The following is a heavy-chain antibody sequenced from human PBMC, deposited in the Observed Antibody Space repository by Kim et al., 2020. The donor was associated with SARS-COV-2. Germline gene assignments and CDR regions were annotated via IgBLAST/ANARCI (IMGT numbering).Heavy chain of an antibody. V-gene: IGHV1-3*01. J-gene: IGHJ5*02. CDR3: ARGKTLASNWFDP. Sequence: YSQKFQGRVTITRDTSASTAYMELSSLRSEDTAVYYCARGKTLASNWFDPWGQGTLVTVSS.